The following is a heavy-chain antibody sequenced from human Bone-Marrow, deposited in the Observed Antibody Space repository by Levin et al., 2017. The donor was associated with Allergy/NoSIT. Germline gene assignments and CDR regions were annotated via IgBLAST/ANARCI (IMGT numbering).Heavy chain of an antibody. CDR1: GFIFDDYG. J-gene: IGHJ6*02. CDR2: INWNGDGA. V-gene: IGHV3-20*01. D-gene: IGHD3-16*02. CDR3: ARVFSRELAYRYYFGMDL. Sequence: GGSLRLSCSASGFIFDDYGMSWVRQVPGKGLEWVAGINWNGDGAVYADSVKDRFTISRDNAKNSLYLRVSRVRVEDTALYHFARVFSRELAYRYYFGMDLWGQGTTVTVS.